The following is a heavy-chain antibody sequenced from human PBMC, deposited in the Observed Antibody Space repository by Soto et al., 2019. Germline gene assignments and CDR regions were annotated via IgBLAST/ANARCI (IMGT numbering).Heavy chain of an antibody. CDR1: GGTFSSYA. D-gene: IGHD2-15*01. V-gene: IGHV1-69*01. J-gene: IGHJ4*02. Sequence: QVQLVQSGAEVKKPGSSVKVSCKASGGTFSSYAISWVRQAPGQGLEWMGGLIPIFGTANYAQKFQGRVTITTDESTSTAYMELSSLRSEGTAVYYCARVFVDGRGGSCYHVGRIILVGFDYWGQGTLVTVSS. CDR2: LIPIFGTA. CDR3: ARVFVDGRGGSCYHVGRIILVGFDY.